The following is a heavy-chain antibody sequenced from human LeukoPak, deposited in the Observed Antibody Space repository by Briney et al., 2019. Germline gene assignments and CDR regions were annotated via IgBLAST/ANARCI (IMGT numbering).Heavy chain of an antibody. D-gene: IGHD2-2*01. CDR2: INHTRGA. CDR3: AIYCTSTSCILRGCDY. V-gene: IGHV4-38-2*01. Sequence: ASETLSLTCSVSGYSFTSGHYWGWTRQPPGKGLEWIANINHTRGAQYNPSLKTRVTISGDTAKNQFSLKLSTVAAADTALYYFAIYCTSTSCILRGCDYWGQGTLVTVSS. J-gene: IGHJ4*02. CDR1: GYSFTSGHY.